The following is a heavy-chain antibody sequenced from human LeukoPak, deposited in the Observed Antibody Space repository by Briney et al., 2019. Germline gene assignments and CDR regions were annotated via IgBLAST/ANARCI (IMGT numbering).Heavy chain of an antibody. V-gene: IGHV3-49*04. D-gene: IGHD3-22*01. CDR1: GFTFGDYA. J-gene: IGHJ4*02. CDR3: TRVRVGYYDSSGLYYFDY. Sequence: PGGSLRLSCTASGFTFGDYAMSWVRQAPGKGLEWVGFIRSKAYGGTTEYAASVKGRFIISSDDSKSIAYLQMNSLKTEDTAVYYCTRVRVGYYDSSGLYYFDYWGQGTLVTVSS. CDR2: IRSKAYGGTT.